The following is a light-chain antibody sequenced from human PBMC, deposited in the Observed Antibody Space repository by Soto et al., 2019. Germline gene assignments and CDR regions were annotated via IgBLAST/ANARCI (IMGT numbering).Light chain of an antibody. CDR2: EVS. CDR1: SSDVGGYNY. CDR3: SSYTSTTTSVL. J-gene: IGLJ2*01. V-gene: IGLV2-14*01. Sequence: QSVLTQPASVSGSPGQSITISCTGTSSDVGGYNYVSWYQQYPGKTPKLMISEVSNRPSGVSSRFSGSKSGNTASLTISGLQAEDEADYYCSSYTSTTTSVLFGGGTKLT.